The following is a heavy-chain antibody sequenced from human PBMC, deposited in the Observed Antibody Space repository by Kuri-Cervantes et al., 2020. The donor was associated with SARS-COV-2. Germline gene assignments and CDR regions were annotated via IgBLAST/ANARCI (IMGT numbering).Heavy chain of an antibody. CDR3: ARDVLRFLEWLDYYYYYGMDV. CDR1: GYTFTSYG. D-gene: IGHD3-3*01. J-gene: IGHJ6*02. Sequence: ASVKVSCKASGYTFTSYGISWVRQAPGQGLEWMGWISAYNGNTNYAQKLQGRVTMTTDTSTSTAYMELRSLRSDDTAVYYCARDVLRFLEWLDYYYYYGMDVWGQGTTVTGSS. CDR2: ISAYNGNT. V-gene: IGHV1-18*04.